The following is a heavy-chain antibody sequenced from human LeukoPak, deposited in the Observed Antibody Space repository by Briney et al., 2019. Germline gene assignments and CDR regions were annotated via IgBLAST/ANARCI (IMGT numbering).Heavy chain of an antibody. D-gene: IGHD3-22*01. Sequence: AASVNVSCKASGYTFTSYGISWVRQAPGQGLEWMGWISAYNGNTNYAQKLQGRVTMTTDTSTSTAYMELRSLRSDDTAVYYCARADIEWLLLDYWGQGTLVTVSS. J-gene: IGHJ4*02. CDR1: GYTFTSYG. CDR3: ARADIEWLLLDY. CDR2: ISAYNGNT. V-gene: IGHV1-18*01.